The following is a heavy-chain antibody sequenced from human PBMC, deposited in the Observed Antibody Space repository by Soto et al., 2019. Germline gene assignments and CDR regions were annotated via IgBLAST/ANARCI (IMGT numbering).Heavy chain of an antibody. J-gene: IGHJ6*02. Sequence: SQTLSLTCDISGDSVSSNSAAWNWIRQTPSRGLEWLGRTYYRSKWYINYAVSVKSRITVNPDTSKNQFSLQLNSVTPEDTAVYYCARVRWEQLGGNYYYGMDVWGQGTTVTVFS. CDR3: ARVRWEQLGGNYYYGMDV. D-gene: IGHD1-26*01. CDR2: TYYRSKWYI. CDR1: GDSVSSNSAA. V-gene: IGHV6-1*01.